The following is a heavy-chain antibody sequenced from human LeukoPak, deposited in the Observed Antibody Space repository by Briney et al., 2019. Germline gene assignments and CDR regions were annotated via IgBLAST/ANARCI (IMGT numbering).Heavy chain of an antibody. Sequence: GRSLRLSCAASGFTFSSYGMHWVRLAPGKGLEWVAVISYDGSNKYYADSVKGRFTISRDNSKNTLYLQMNSLRAEDTAVYYCAKSPAGIPDYWGQGTLVTVSS. J-gene: IGHJ4*02. CDR1: GFTFSSYG. CDR2: ISYDGSNK. D-gene: IGHD2-15*01. V-gene: IGHV3-30*18. CDR3: AKSPAGIPDY.